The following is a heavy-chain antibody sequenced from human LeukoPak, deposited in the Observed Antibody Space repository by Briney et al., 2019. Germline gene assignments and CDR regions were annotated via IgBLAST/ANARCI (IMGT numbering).Heavy chain of an antibody. V-gene: IGHV3-30*02. D-gene: IGHD2-2*01. Sequence: TGGSLRLSCAASGFTFSSYGMHWVRQVPGKGLEWVAFIWYDGSHTYYADSVKGRFTISRDNSKNTLYLQMNSLRAEDTAVFYCAKAPLGYCTSASCRYLASWGQGNLVTVSS. CDR1: GFTFSSYG. J-gene: IGHJ5*01. CDR2: IWYDGSHT. CDR3: AKAPLGYCTSASCRYLAS.